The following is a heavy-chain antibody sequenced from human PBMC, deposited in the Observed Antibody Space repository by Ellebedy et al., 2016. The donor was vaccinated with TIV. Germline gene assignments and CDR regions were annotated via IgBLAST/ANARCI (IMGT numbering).Heavy chain of an antibody. Sequence: ASVKVSXXASGYTFTSYGISWVRQAPGQGLEWMGWISAYNGNTNYAQKLQGRVTMTTDTSTSTAYMELRSLRSDDTAVYYCADLPRDGPHRSGYSPGYGMDVWGQGTTVTVSS. CDR3: ADLPRDGPHRSGYSPGYGMDV. J-gene: IGHJ6*02. V-gene: IGHV1-18*04. CDR1: GYTFTSYG. CDR2: ISAYNGNT. D-gene: IGHD3-22*01.